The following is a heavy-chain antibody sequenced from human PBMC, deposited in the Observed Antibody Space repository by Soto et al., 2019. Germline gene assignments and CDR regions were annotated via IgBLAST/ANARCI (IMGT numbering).Heavy chain of an antibody. CDR2: TYYRPRWYS. D-gene: IGHD2-15*01. J-gene: IGHJ6*02. Sequence: QTLSLTCVGSGDTVSSNSVALNWVRQSPSRGLEWLGRTYYRPRWYSDYAVSVRSRIDINADTSKNQVSLQLNSVTPEDTAVYYCARSEEDSDYYYYGMDVWGQGTTVTVSS. V-gene: IGHV6-1*01. CDR3: ARSEEDSDYYYYGMDV. CDR1: GDTVSSNSVA.